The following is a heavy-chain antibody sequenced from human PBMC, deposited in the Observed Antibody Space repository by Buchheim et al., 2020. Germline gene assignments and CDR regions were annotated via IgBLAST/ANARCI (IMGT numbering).Heavy chain of an antibody. Sequence: QVQLVESGGGVVQPGRSLRLSCAASGFTFSSYGMHWVRQAPGKGLEWVAVISYDGSNKYYADSVKGRFTISRDNSKNTLYLQMNSLRAEDTAVYYCAKDPVYCSSTSCYGARGMDVWGQGTT. CDR1: GFTFSSYG. V-gene: IGHV3-30*18. CDR2: ISYDGSNK. J-gene: IGHJ6*02. CDR3: AKDPVYCSSTSCYGARGMDV. D-gene: IGHD2-2*01.